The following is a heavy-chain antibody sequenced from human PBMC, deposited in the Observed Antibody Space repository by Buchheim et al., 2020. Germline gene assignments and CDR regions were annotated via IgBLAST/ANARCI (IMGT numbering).Heavy chain of an antibody. D-gene: IGHD1-26*01. CDR2: IWYDGTKK. CDR1: GFTFSSYG. Sequence: QVQLVESGGGVVQPGRSLRLSCAASGFTFSSYGIHWVRQAPGKGLEWVAVIWYDGTKKYNADSVKGRFTISRDNSKNTLYLQMNSLRADDTAVYYWARDLGGGGSYYSYFDYWGQGTL. V-gene: IGHV3-33*01. CDR3: ARDLGGGGSYYSYFDY. J-gene: IGHJ4*02.